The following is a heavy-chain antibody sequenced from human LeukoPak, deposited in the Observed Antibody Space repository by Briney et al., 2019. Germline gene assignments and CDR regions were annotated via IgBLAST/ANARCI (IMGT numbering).Heavy chain of an antibody. V-gene: IGHV3-30*01. CDR2: ISYDGSNK. D-gene: IGHD5-18*01. CDR1: GFTFSSYA. J-gene: IGHJ4*02. CDR3: ATTSRIQLRGGYFDY. Sequence: GGFLRLSCAASGFTFSSYAMHWVRQAPGKGLEWVAVISYDGSNKYYADSVKGRFTISRDNSKNTLYLQMNSLRAEDTAVYYCATTSRIQLRGGYFDYWGQGTLVTVSS.